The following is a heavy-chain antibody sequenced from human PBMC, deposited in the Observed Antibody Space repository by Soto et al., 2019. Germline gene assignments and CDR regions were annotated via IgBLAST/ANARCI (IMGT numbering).Heavy chain of an antibody. CDR3: ARDLKPQLPEPDAFDI. D-gene: IGHD1-26*01. J-gene: IGHJ3*02. Sequence: QVQLVESGGSVVQPGRSLRLSCAASGFTFSSYGMHWVRQAPGKGLEWVAVIWYDGSNKYYADSVKGRFTISRDNSKNTLYLQMNSLRAEDTAVYYCARDLKPQLPEPDAFDIWGQGTMVTVSS. CDR2: IWYDGSNK. V-gene: IGHV3-33*01. CDR1: GFTFSSYG.